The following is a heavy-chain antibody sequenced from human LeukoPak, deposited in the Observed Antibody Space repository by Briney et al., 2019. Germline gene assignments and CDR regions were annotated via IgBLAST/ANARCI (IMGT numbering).Heavy chain of an antibody. CDR1: GGTFSSYA. Sequence: SVKVSCKASGGTFSSYAISWVRQAPGQGLEWMERIIPIFGTANYAQKFQGRVTITTDESTSTAYMELSSLRSEDTAVYYCATTGYGGTYDAFDIWGQGTMVTVSS. D-gene: IGHD4-23*01. CDR2: IIPIFGTA. CDR3: ATTGYGGTYDAFDI. V-gene: IGHV1-69*05. J-gene: IGHJ3*02.